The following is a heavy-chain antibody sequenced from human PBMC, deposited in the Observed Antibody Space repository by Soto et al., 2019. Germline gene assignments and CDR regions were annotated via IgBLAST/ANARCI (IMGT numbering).Heavy chain of an antibody. D-gene: IGHD2-21*01. CDR1: GFTFSSYG. J-gene: IGHJ3*01. Sequence: PGGSLRLSCAASGFTFSSYGMHWVRQGPGKGLERVAVIGFDGSDEYYADSVKGRFTISRDNFKNTLYLQMNSLRNEDTDEYYCAIVRSRVVPPLDVFDLWGRGTMVTVSS. CDR2: IGFDGSDE. CDR3: AIVRSRVVPPLDVFDL. V-gene: IGHV3-33*01.